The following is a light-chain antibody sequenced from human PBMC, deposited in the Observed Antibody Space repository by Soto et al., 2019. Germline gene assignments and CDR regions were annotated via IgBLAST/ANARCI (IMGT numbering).Light chain of an antibody. J-gene: IGKJ2*01. CDR2: DAS. CDR3: QQRSNWPKYT. V-gene: IGKV3-11*01. Sequence: EIVLTQSPATLSSAPGERATLSCRASQSVSSYLAWYQQKPGQAPRLLIYDASNRATGIPARFSGSGSGTDFTLTISSLEPEDFAVYYCQQRSNWPKYTFGQGTKVDIK. CDR1: QSVSSY.